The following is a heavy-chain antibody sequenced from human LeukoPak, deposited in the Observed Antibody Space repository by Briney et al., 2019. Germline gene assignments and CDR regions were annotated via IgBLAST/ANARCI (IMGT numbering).Heavy chain of an antibody. V-gene: IGHV1-3*01. CDR3: ARVGIEQWLASYYFDY. CDR2: INAGNGNT. D-gene: IGHD6-19*01. Sequence: GASVKVSCKTSGYTFTTCAVHWVRQAPGQRLEWMGWINAGNGNTKYSQKFRGRVTITRDTSASTAYMELSSLRSEDTAVYYCARVGIEQWLASYYFDYWGQGTLVTVSS. J-gene: IGHJ4*02. CDR1: GYTFTTCA.